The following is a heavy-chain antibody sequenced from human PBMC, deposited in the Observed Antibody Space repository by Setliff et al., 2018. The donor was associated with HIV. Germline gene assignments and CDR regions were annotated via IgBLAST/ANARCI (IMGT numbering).Heavy chain of an antibody. Sequence: PSETLSLTCTVSGGSISSYYWSWIRQPAGKGLEWIGRIYTSGNTNYNPSLKSLKSRVTMSVDTSKNQFSLKLSSVTAADTAVYYCARGRFHRLHRPYSGAGSLGIQYFDYWGQGTLVTVSS. V-gene: IGHV4-4*07. CDR3: ARGRFHRLHRPYSGAGSLGIQYFDY. CDR1: GGSISSYY. J-gene: IGHJ4*02. CDR2: IYTSGNT. D-gene: IGHD3-10*01.